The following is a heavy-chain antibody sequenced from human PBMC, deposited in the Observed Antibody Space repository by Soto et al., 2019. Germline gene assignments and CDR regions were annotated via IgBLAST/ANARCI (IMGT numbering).Heavy chain of an antibody. Sequence: GGSLRLSGAASGFTFSSYDMHWVRQATGKGLEWVSAIGTAGDTYYPGSVKGRFTISRENAKNSLYLQMNSLRAGDTAVYYCARGSKGLREYSGYDYLDYWGQGTLVTVSS. J-gene: IGHJ4*02. CDR2: IGTAGDT. CDR3: ARGSKGLREYSGYDYLDY. D-gene: IGHD5-12*01. V-gene: IGHV3-13*01. CDR1: GFTFSSYD.